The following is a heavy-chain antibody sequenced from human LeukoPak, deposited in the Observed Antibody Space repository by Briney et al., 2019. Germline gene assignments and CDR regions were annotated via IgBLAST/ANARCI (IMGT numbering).Heavy chain of an antibody. D-gene: IGHD1-26*01. CDR3: ARGRIVVGADLDY. CDR2: INPTAGNT. J-gene: IGHJ4*02. Sequence: ASVKVSCKASGYTFSNYYLHWVRQAPGQGLEWMGLINPTAGNTYYAQRFQGRVTMTRNTSIRTAYMELSSLRSEDTAVYYCARGRIVVGADLDYWGQGTLVTVSS. CDR1: GYTFSNYY. V-gene: IGHV1-46*01.